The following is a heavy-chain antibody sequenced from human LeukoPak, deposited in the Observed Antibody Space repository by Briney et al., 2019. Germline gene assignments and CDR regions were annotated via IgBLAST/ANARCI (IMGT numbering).Heavy chain of an antibody. D-gene: IGHD6-19*01. CDR2: IISSGSTI. CDR3: AGRFESSGWNGFDD. J-gene: IGHJ4*02. CDR1: GITFSSYE. Sequence: GGSLRLSCAASGITFSSYEMNWVRQAPGKGLEWVAYIISSGSTIYYADSVKGRFTISRDNAKNSVYLEMQSLRAEDTAVYYCAGRFESSGWNGFDDWGQGTLVTVSS. V-gene: IGHV3-48*03.